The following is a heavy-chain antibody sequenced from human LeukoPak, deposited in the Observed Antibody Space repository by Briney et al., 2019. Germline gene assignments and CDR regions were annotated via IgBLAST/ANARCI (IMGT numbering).Heavy chain of an antibody. CDR1: GYTFIGYF. V-gene: IGHV1-2*02. CDR2: INPNSGGT. Sequence: AASVKVSCKASGYTFIGYFMHWVRQAPGQGLEGMGWINPNSGGTNFAQKFQGRVSMTRDTSISTAYMELSSLTSDDTAVYYCARDASGIYYKRFDSWGQGSLVTVSS. CDR3: ARDASGIYYKRFDS. D-gene: IGHD3-10*01. J-gene: IGHJ4*02.